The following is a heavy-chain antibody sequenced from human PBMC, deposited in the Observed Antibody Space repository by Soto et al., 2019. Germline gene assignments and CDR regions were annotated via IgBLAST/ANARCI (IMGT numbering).Heavy chain of an antibody. V-gene: IGHV3-33*01. CDR3: PRTARYSPYYFDY. CDR1: GFTFSSYG. J-gene: IGHJ4*02. CDR2: IWYDGSNK. D-gene: IGHD5-18*01. Sequence: QVQLVESGGGVVQPGRSLRLSCAASGFTFSSYGMHWVRQAPGKGLEWVAVIWYDGSNKYYADSVKGRFTISRDNSKNTLYLQMNSLRAEDTAVYYCPRTARYSPYYFDYWGQGTLVTVSS.